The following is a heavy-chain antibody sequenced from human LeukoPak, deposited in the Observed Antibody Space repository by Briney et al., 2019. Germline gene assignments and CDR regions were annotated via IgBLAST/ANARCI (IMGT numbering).Heavy chain of an antibody. CDR2: INPSGGNT. D-gene: IGHD5-18*01. V-gene: IGHV1-46*01. J-gene: IGHJ4*02. CDR1: GYTFTSYY. Sequence: GASVKVSCKASGYTFTSYYIHWVRQAPGQGLEWMGIINPSGGNTSYAQKFQGRVTMARDTSTRTVYMELSSLRSEDTAVYYCARGVSAGNTAMVNYWGQGTLVTVSS. CDR3: ARGVSAGNTAMVNY.